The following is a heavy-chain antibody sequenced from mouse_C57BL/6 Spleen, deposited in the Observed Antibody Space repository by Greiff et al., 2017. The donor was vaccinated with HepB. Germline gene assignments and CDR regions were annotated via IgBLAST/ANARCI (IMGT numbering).Heavy chain of an antibody. CDR1: GYSITSGYY. V-gene: IGHV3-6*01. J-gene: IGHJ3*01. D-gene: IGHD2-3*01. CDR2: ISYDGSN. Sequence: VQLKQSGPGLVKPSQSLSLTCSVTGYSITSGYYWNWIRQFPGNKLEWMGYISYDGSNNYNPSLKNRISITRDTSKNQFFLKLNSVTTEDTATYYCARGNDGYSSYWGQGTLVTVSA. CDR3: ARGNDGYSSY.